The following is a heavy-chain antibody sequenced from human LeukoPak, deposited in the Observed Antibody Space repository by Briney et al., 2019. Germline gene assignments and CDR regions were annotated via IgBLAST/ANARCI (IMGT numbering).Heavy chain of an antibody. D-gene: IGHD2-15*01. V-gene: IGHV3-48*03. CDR3: AKEDAGYCSGGTCHYYYYYYGLDV. CDR2: ISSSGSTI. Sequence: GGSLRLSCAASGFTFSSYEMDWVRQAPGKGLEWVSYISSSGSTIYYADSVKGRFTISRDNSKNTLYLQMNSLRAEDTAVYYCAKEDAGYCSGGTCHYYYYYYGLDVWGQGATVTVSS. CDR1: GFTFSSYE. J-gene: IGHJ6*02.